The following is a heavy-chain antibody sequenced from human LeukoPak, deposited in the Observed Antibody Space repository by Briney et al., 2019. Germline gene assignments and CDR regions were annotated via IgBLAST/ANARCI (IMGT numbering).Heavy chain of an antibody. CDR1: GYTFTSYA. J-gene: IGHJ4*02. V-gene: IGHV1-3*01. Sequence: GASVKVSCKASGYTFTSYAIHWMRQAPGQRLEWMGWIDAGNGKTKYSQNFQGRVTITRDTSATTAYMDLSSLRSEDTAVYYCARARWTSTATTYYLDHWGQGTLVTASS. D-gene: IGHD4-17*01. CDR3: ARARWTSTATTYYLDH. CDR2: IDAGNGKT.